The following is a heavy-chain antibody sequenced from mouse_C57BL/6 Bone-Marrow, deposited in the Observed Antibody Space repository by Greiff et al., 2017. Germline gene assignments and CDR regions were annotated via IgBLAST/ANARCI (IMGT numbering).Heavy chain of an antibody. Sequence: EVQLQQSGPELVKPGASVKISCKASGYSFTGYYMNWVKQSPEKSLEWIGEINPSTGGTTYNQKFKAKATLTVDKSSSTAYMQLKSLTSEAAAVYYCASLYYDYAWFAYWGQGTLVTVSA. CDR2: INPSTGGT. V-gene: IGHV1-42*01. CDR3: ASLYYDYAWFAY. CDR1: GYSFTGYY. J-gene: IGHJ3*01. D-gene: IGHD2-4*01.